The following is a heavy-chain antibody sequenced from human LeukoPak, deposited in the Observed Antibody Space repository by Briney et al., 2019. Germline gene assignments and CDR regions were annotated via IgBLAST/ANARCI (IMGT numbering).Heavy chain of an antibody. V-gene: IGHV3-30-3*01. Sequence: GGSLRLSCAASGFIFNTYVMHWVRQAPGKGLEWVAAISYDGSIKDHADSVKGRFTISRDNSKNTLYLQMNSLRAEDTAVYYCAKDLAYGSGSYWYYWGQGTLVTVSS. D-gene: IGHD3-10*01. CDR2: ISYDGSIK. CDR1: GFIFNTYV. J-gene: IGHJ4*02. CDR3: AKDLAYGSGSYWYY.